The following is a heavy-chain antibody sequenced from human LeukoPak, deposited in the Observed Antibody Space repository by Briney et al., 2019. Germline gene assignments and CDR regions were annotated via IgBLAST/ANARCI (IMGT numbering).Heavy chain of an antibody. CDR3: AKENYDILTGLYYYYMDV. CDR1: GFTFSSYG. V-gene: IGHV3-30*02. J-gene: IGHJ6*03. Sequence: GGSLRLSCAASGFTFSSYGMHWVRQAPGKGLEWVAFIRYDGSNKYYADSVKGRFTISRDNSKNTLYLQMNSLRAEDTAVYYCAKENYDILTGLYYYYMDVWGKGTTVTVSS. CDR2: IRYDGSNK. D-gene: IGHD3-9*01.